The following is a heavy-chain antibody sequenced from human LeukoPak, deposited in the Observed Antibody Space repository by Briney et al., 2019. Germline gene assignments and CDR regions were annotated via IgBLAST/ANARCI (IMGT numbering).Heavy chain of an antibody. D-gene: IGHD1-14*01. Sequence: SETLSLTCTVSGYSISSGYYWGWIRQPPGKGLEWIGSIYHSGSTYYNPSLKSRVTISVDTSKNQFSLKLSSVTAADTAVYYCARWRSRIFDYWGQGTLVTVSS. CDR3: ARWRSRIFDY. J-gene: IGHJ4*02. V-gene: IGHV4-38-2*02. CDR2: IYHSGST. CDR1: GYSISSGYY.